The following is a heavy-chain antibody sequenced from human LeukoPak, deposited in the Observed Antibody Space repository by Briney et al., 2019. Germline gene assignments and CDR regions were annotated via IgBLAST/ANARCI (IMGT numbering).Heavy chain of an antibody. V-gene: IGHV3-48*02. CDR1: GFTFSSYS. Sequence: GGSLRLSCAASGFTFSSYSMNWVRQAPGKGLEWVSYFSGSNNTIYYADSVKGRFTISRDNAKNSLNLQMNSLRDEDTAVYYCARSTYCGGDCYPALGYWGQGTLVTVPS. J-gene: IGHJ4*02. CDR3: ARSTYCGGDCYPALGY. CDR2: FSGSNNTI. D-gene: IGHD2-21*02.